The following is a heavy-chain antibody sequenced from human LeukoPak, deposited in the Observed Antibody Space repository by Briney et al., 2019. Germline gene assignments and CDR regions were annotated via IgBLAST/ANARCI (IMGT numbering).Heavy chain of an antibody. CDR3: ARLRGNYYDSSGYYYAGYYFDY. J-gene: IGHJ4*02. CDR1: GYSISSGYY. V-gene: IGHV4-38-2*02. Sequence: SETLSLICSVSGYSISSGYYWGWIRQPPGKGLEWIGEINHSGSTNYNPSLKSRVTISVDTSKNQFSLKLSSVTAADTAVYYCARLRGNYYDSSGYYYAGYYFDYWGQGTLVTVSS. D-gene: IGHD3-22*01. CDR2: INHSGST.